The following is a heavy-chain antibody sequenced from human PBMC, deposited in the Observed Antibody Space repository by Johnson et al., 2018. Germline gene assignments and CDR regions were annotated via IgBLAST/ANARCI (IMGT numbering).Heavy chain of an antibody. CDR3: VKDVLARTTVGAFDI. Sequence: QVQLVESAGGVVQPGRSLRLSCAASRFAFSSFGLHWVRPAQGQGLEWVALISHDGSDEYYADAVKGRLTIARDNSKNTMYLQMNSLRGEDTAVYYCVKDVLARTTVGAFDIWGQGTTVIVSS. D-gene: IGHD4-17*01. J-gene: IGHJ3*02. CDR2: ISHDGSDE. V-gene: IGHV3-30*18. CDR1: RFAFSSFG.